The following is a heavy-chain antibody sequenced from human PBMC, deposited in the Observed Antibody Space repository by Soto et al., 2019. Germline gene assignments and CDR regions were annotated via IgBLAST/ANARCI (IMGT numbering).Heavy chain of an antibody. J-gene: IGHJ5*02. V-gene: IGHV4-30-2*01. CDR2: IYHSGST. CDR1: GGSISSGGYS. Sequence: PSETLSLTCAVSGGSISSGGYSWSWIRQPPGKGLEWIGNIYHSGSTYYNPSLKGRVTISVDRSKNQFSLKLSSVTAADTAVYYCARVPDRWGQGTLVTVSS. CDR3: ARVPDR. D-gene: IGHD2-2*01.